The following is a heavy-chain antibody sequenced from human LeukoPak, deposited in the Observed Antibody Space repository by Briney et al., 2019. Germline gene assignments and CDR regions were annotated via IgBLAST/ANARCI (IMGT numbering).Heavy chain of an antibody. CDR2: ISYDGSNK. CDR1: GFTFSSYA. V-gene: IGHV3-30-3*01. J-gene: IGHJ3*02. CDR3: AGDSLVALYGSGSRGAFDI. Sequence: GGSLRLSCAASGFTFSSYAMHWVRQAPGKGLEWVAVISYDGSNKYYADSVKGRFTISRDSSKNTLYLQMNSLRAEDTAVYYCAGDSLVALYGSGSRGAFDIWGQGTMVTVSS. D-gene: IGHD3-10*01.